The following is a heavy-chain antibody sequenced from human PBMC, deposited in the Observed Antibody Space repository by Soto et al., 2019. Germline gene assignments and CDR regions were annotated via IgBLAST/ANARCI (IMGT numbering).Heavy chain of an antibody. Sequence: QVQLVESGGGLVKPGGSLRLSCAASGFTFSDYYMSWIRQAPGKGLEWVSYISSSSSYTNYAASVKGRFTITRDNDKNSLYLQMNSLRAEDTAVYYCARRSSWRGYYYYGMDVWGQGTTVTVSS. CDR1: GFTFSDYY. J-gene: IGHJ6*02. V-gene: IGHV3-11*05. CDR3: ARRSSWRGYYYYGMDV. CDR2: ISSSSSYT. D-gene: IGHD3-10*01.